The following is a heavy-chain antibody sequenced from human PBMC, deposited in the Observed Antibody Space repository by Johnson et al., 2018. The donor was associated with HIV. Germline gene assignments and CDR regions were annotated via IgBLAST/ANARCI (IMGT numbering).Heavy chain of an antibody. CDR2: ISWDGGST. V-gene: IGHV3-43*01. Sequence: EVQLVESGGGLVQPGRSLRLSCAASGFTFDDYTMHWVRQAPGKGLEWVSLISWDGGSTYYTDSVKGRFTIARDNAKNSLYLQMNTLRVEDTAFYYCARESGQAFDVWGQGTMVTVSS. CDR3: ARESGQAFDV. D-gene: IGHD6-25*01. CDR1: GFTFDDYT. J-gene: IGHJ3*01.